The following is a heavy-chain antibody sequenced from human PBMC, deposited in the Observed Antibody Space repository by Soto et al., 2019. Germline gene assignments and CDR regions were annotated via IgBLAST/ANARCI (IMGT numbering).Heavy chain of an antibody. CDR3: AKEVTGYSSSWSDY. V-gene: IGHV3-23*01. J-gene: IGHJ4*02. D-gene: IGHD6-13*01. CDR2: ISGSGGST. Sequence: GGSLRLSCAASGFTFSSYAMSWVRQAPGKGLEWVSAISGSGGSTYYADSVKGRFTISRDNSKNTLYLQMNSLRADDTAVYYCAKEVTGYSSSWSDYWGQGTLVTVSS. CDR1: GFTFSSYA.